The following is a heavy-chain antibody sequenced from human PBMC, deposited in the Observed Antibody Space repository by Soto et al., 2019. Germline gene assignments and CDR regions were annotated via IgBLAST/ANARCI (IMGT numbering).Heavy chain of an antibody. CDR2: IYHSGST. J-gene: IGHJ2*01. CDR3: AFFFQAEDGIRDTVPVSAFLLNRSSDL. D-gene: IGHD2-15*01. Sequence: QPPGKVLEWIGYIYHSGSTYYNPSLKTRVTISVDTSKCQFSLKMSSVTAADTAVYYCAFFFQAEDGIRDTVPVSAFLLNRSSDL. V-gene: IGHV4-30-2*02.